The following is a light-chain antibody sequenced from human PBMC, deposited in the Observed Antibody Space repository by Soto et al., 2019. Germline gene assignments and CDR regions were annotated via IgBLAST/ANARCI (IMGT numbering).Light chain of an antibody. CDR1: QSINSRS. J-gene: IGKJ2*01. CDR2: DAS. Sequence: DIVLTQSPGTLSLSPGERATLSCGASQSINSRSLAWYQQKPGQAPRLLIYDASGRATGTPDRFSASGSGTDFTLTISSLEPEDFAVYYCQQYVASPYTFGQGTKVDIK. V-gene: IGKV3-20*01. CDR3: QQYVASPYT.